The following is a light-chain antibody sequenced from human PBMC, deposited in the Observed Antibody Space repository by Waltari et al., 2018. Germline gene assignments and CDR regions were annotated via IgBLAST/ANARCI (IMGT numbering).Light chain of an antibody. CDR1: SNNFGNYYL. Sequence: QSALTQPASVSGSPGQSITIPCTGGSNNFGNYYLISWYQQHPGKAPKLVIFEGSKRPSGVAERVSGAHSDNSASLTISGLQAEDEADYYCCSYGGRTTIFGGGTRLTVL. J-gene: IGLJ2*01. V-gene: IGLV2-23*01. CDR2: EGS. CDR3: CSYGGRTTI.